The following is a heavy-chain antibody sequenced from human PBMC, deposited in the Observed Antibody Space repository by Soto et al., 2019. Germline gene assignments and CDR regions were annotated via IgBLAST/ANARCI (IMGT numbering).Heavy chain of an antibody. CDR3: AHRLGYYDSSGYWFDP. J-gene: IGHJ5*02. D-gene: IGHD3-22*01. Sequence: QITLKESGPTLVKPTQTLTLTCTFSGFSLSTSGVGVGWMRQPPGKALEWLALIYWDDDKTDSPSLKSRLTITKDTSKNQVVLTLTNMDPVDIVTYYCAHRLGYYDSSGYWFDPWGQGTLVTVSS. CDR2: IYWDDDK. CDR1: GFSLSTSGVG. V-gene: IGHV2-5*02.